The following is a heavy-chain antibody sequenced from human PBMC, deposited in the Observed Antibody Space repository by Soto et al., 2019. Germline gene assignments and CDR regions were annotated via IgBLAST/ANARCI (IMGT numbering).Heavy chain of an antibody. Sequence: QLMLQESGSGLVRPLHTLSLTCTVSGDSITSGMYSWSWIRQAPGKGLEWIGNILVTGYTAFSPSLKRRVTMSVATSRNQFSLNLNSVTATDTAVYFCARGGTLRPNGHVPLDFWGQGTLVTVSS. V-gene: IGHV4-30-2*01. D-gene: IGHD3-16*01. J-gene: IGHJ4*02. CDR2: ILVTGYT. CDR3: ARGGTLRPNGHVPLDF. CDR1: GDSITSGMYS.